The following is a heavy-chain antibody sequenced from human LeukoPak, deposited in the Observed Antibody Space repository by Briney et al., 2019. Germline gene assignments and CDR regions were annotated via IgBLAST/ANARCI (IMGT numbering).Heavy chain of an antibody. Sequence: GGSLRLSCAASGFTVDSNYLSWVRQAPGKGLEWVSTIYTGGNTYYAASVKGRFTIFRDFSKNTVFLHMNSLRAEDTAMYYCARGDDSGYYDYFDYWGQGALVTVSS. CDR2: IYTGGNT. CDR3: ARGDDSGYYDYFDY. CDR1: GFTVDSNY. D-gene: IGHD3-22*01. J-gene: IGHJ4*02. V-gene: IGHV3-53*01.